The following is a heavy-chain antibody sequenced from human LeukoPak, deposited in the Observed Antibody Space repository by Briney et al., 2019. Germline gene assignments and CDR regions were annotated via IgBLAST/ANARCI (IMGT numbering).Heavy chain of an antibody. V-gene: IGHV4-59*08. J-gene: IGHJ3*02. D-gene: IGHD5-24*01. CDR1: GGSISSYY. CDR3: AMLRDGYNSDAFDI. CDR2: IYYSGST. Sequence: SETLSLTCTVSGGSISSYYWSWIRQPPGKGLEWIGYIYYSGSTNYNPSLKSRVTISVDTSKNQFSLKLSSVTAADTAVYYCAMLRDGYNSDAFDIWGQGTMVTVSS.